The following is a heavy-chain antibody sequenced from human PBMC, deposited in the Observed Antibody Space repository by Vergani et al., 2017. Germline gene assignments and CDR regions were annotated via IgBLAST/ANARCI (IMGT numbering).Heavy chain of an antibody. Sequence: QLQLQESGSGLVKPSQTLSLNCAASGGSISSGAFSWGWIRQPPGRGLQWIGHLFQSGSPDYNASLKSRVNISLDKSKNHFSLSLSSVTAADTAVYYCASGYCSGGSCLGPKSWGQGTLVTVSS. J-gene: IGHJ4*02. CDR2: LFQSGSP. D-gene: IGHD2-15*01. V-gene: IGHV4-30-2*01. CDR1: GGSISSGAFS. CDR3: ASGYCSGGSCLGPKS.